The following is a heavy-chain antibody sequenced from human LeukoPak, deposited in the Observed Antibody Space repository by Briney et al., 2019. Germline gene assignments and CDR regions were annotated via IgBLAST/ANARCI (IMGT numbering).Heavy chain of an antibody. V-gene: IGHV1-8*01. CDR2: MNPNSGNT. D-gene: IGHD5-24*01. CDR1: GYTFTSYD. J-gene: IGHJ5*02. CDR3: ARVRPPRGGYNLGGWFDP. Sequence: ASVKVSCKVSGYTFTSYDINWVRQATGQGLEWMGWMNPNSGNTGYAQKFQGRVTMTRNTSISTAYVELSSLRSEDTAVYYCARVRPPRGGYNLGGWFDPWGQGTLVTVSS.